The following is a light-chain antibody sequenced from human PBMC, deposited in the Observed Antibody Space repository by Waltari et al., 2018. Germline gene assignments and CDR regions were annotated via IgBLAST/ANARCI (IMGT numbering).Light chain of an antibody. CDR1: QSISKW. V-gene: IGKV1-5*03. J-gene: IGKJ4*01. CDR2: KAS. CDR3: QQYNSYSLLS. Sequence: DIQMTQSPSTLSASVGDRVIFSCRASQSISKWLAWYQQKPGKAPKLLIYKASTLESGVPSRFSGSVSCTEFTLSISSLQPEDFATYYCQQYNSYSLLSFGGGTKVEIK.